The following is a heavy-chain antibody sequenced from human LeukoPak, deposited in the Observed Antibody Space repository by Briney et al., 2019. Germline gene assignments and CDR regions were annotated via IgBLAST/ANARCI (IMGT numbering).Heavy chain of an antibody. Sequence: ASVKVSCKASGYTFTSHYMHWVRQAPGQGLEWMGLILPSGAGTIYAQNFQGRLTITMDTSTSTVYMDLSSLGSEDTAIYFCVREGYYSSGSGDEKAFDHWAQGTLVTSSS. CDR2: ILPSGAGT. J-gene: IGHJ5*02. D-gene: IGHD3-10*01. CDR3: VREGYYSSGSGDEKAFDH. CDR1: GYTFTSHY. V-gene: IGHV1-46*01.